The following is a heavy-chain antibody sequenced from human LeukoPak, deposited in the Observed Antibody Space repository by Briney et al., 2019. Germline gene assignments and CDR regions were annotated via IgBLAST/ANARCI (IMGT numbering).Heavy chain of an antibody. CDR2: ISSSSSYI. CDR3: AIWWFSGYDFDYFDY. Sequence: PGGSLRLSCAASAFTFSSYTMNSVRQAPGKGLEWVSSISSSSSYIYYADSVKGRFTISRDNAKNSLYLQMNSLKAEGPAVYYCAIWWFSGYDFDYFDYWGQGTVVTVSS. CDR1: AFTFSSYT. V-gene: IGHV3-21*01. J-gene: IGHJ4*02. D-gene: IGHD5-12*01.